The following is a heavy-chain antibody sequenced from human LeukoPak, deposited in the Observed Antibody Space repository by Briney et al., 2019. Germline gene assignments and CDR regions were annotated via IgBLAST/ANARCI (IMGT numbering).Heavy chain of an antibody. D-gene: IGHD5-24*01. CDR2: INPNSGVT. J-gene: IGHJ4*02. V-gene: IGHV1-2*02. Sequence: ASVKVSCKASGYTFTGYYMHWVRQAPGQGLEWMGWINPNSGVTNYAQKFQGRVTMARDTSISTAYMELSRLSSDDTAVYYCARTWGVEMATISTIDYWGQGTLVTVSS. CDR3: ARTWGVEMATISTIDY. CDR1: GYTFTGYY.